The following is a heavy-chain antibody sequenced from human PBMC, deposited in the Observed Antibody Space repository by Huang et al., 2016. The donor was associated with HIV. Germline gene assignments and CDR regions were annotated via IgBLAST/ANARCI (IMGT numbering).Heavy chain of an antibody. CDR1: GCRFDNSA. V-gene: IGHV3-9*01. CDR2: ISWNSAKI. J-gene: IGHJ4*02. D-gene: IGHD1-26*01. Sequence: EVQLVESGGNLIQTGGSLRLACSPSGCRFDNSARFWVRQVPGKGREWVSSISWNSAKIAYGDSVKGRFTISRDNARNSLYLQMNSLRPDDTALYYCVKGDIVGTANFFDYWGQGTQVSVSS. CDR3: VKGDIVGTANFFDY.